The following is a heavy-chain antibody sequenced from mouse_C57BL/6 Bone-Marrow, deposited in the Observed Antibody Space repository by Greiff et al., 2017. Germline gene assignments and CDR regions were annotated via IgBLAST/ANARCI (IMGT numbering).Heavy chain of an antibody. CDR1: GFTFSSYA. CDR2: IRAGGSYT. CDR3: AEEGDGDYGGGYYAIDY. Sequence: EVMLVESGGGLVKPGGSLKLSCAASGFTFSSYAMSWVRQTPEKRLEWVATIRAGGSYTYYPDNVKGRFTISRDKAKNNLYLQVSHLTSEDTAMYYCAEEGDGDYGGGYYAIDYWGQGTSLTVSS. J-gene: IGHJ4*01. D-gene: IGHD2-13*01. V-gene: IGHV5-4*03.